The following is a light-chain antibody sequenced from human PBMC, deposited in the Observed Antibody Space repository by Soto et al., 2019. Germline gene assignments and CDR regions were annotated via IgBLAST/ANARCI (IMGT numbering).Light chain of an antibody. CDR3: ETWDSNTHTV. CDR2: IERSGSY. J-gene: IGLJ7*01. CDR1: SGHSTYT. V-gene: IGLV4-60*03. Sequence: QLVLTQSSSASASLGSSVKLTCTLSSGHSTYTIAWHQQQPGKAPRYLMKIERSGSYNKGSGVPYRFSGSSSGADRYLTISNLQSEDEADYYCETWDSNTHTVFGGGTQLTVL.